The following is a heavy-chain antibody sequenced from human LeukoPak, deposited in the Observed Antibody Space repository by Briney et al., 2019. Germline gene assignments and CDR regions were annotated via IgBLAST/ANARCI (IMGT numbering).Heavy chain of an antibody. J-gene: IGHJ4*02. Sequence: SETLSLTCAVSGYSISSGYYWGWIRQPPGKGLGWIGSIYHSGSTYYNPSLKSRVNISVDPPKNQFSLKQSAVTAADTAVYYCARQLLPDYGGQGTLVTVSS. CDR1: GYSISSGYY. CDR3: ARQLLPDY. CDR2: IYHSGST. V-gene: IGHV4-38-2*01. D-gene: IGHD1-26*01.